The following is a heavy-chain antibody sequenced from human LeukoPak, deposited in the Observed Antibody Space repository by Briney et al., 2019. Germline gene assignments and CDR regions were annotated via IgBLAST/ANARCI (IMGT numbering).Heavy chain of an antibody. D-gene: IGHD5-24*01. J-gene: IGHJ3*02. V-gene: IGHV3-72*01. Sequence: PGGSLRPSCAVSGFTFSDHYMDWVRQAPGKGLEWVARSRSKAQSYSTEYAASVKGRFTISRDDSKDLLYLQMNSLKTEDTAVYYCAREGRDAYNYAFVTWGQGTMVTVSS. CDR2: SRSKAQSYST. CDR3: AREGRDAYNYAFVT. CDR1: GFTFSDHY.